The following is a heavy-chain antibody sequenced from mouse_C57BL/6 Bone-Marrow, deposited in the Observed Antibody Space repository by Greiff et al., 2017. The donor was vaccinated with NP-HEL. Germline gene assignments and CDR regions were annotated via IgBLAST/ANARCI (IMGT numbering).Heavy chain of an antibody. CDR3: ARLDGRGVRRTRDY. J-gene: IGHJ4*01. CDR2: IDPSDSDT. D-gene: IGHD2-14*01. V-gene: IGHV1-52*01. CDR1: GYTFTSYW. Sequence: QVQLQQPGAELVRPGSSVKLSCKASGYTFTSYWMHWVKQRPIQGLEWIGNIDPSDSDTHYNQKFKDKATLTVDKSSSTAYMQLSSLTSEDSAVYYCARLDGRGVRRTRDYWGQGTSVTVSS.